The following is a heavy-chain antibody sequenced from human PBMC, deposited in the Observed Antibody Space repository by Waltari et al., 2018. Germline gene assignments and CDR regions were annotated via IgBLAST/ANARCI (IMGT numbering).Heavy chain of an antibody. CDR2: ISGSGGST. J-gene: IGHJ4*02. D-gene: IGHD5-12*01. CDR3: AKSSGYDTVDY. Sequence: EVQLVESGGGLVKPGGSLRLSCAASGFTFRSYSMNWVRQAPGKGLEWVSAISGSGGSTYYADSVKGRFTISRDNSKNTLYLQMNSLRAEDTAVYYCAKSSGYDTVDYWGQGTLVTVSS. CDR1: GFTFRSYS. V-gene: IGHV3-23*04.